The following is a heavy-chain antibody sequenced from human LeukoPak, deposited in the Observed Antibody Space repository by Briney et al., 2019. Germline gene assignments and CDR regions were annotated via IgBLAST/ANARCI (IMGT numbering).Heavy chain of an antibody. V-gene: IGHV3-48*03. CDR1: GFTFNSYE. J-gene: IGHJ4*02. Sequence: GGSLRLSCAASGFTFNSYEMDWVRQAPGKGLEWVSYISSSGSTIYYADSVKGRFTISRDNAKNSLYLQMNSLRAEDTAVYYRARDFGQYKLNGGYYFDYWGQGTLVTVSS. CDR2: ISSSGSTI. CDR3: ARDFGQYKLNGGYYFDY. D-gene: IGHD3-10*01.